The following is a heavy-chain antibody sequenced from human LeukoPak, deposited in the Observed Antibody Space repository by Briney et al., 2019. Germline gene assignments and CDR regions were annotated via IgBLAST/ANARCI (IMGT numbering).Heavy chain of an antibody. D-gene: IGHD2-15*01. CDR2: VYYGGST. V-gene: IGHV4-59*01. CDR1: GGSFSGYY. CDR3: ARDDGGFDY. J-gene: IGHJ4*02. Sequence: SETLSLTCAVYGGSFSGYYWSWIRQPPGKGLEWIGYVYYGGSTNYNPSLKSRVTISVDTSKNQFSLRLNSVTAADTAVYYCARDDGGFDYWGQGTLVTVSS.